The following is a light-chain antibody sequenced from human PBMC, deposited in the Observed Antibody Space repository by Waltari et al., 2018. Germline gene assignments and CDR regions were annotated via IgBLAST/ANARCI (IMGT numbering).Light chain of an antibody. Sequence: IVLTQSPDFQSVTPKVKVTITCRASQSIGSSLHWFQQKPDQSPKLLIKYASQSIAGVPSRFSGSRSGTDFTLTIKRLEAEDAATDYCHQSRSAPETFGPGTKVDIK. J-gene: IGKJ3*01. CDR1: QSIGSS. V-gene: IGKV6-21*02. CDR3: HQSRSAPET. CDR2: YAS.